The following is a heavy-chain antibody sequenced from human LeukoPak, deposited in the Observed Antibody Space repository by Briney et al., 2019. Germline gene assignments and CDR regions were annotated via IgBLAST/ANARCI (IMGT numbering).Heavy chain of an antibody. CDR1: GGSISSYY. D-gene: IGHD2-15*01. CDR3: ARDGGIVAPHANAFDI. V-gene: IGHV4-4*07. CDR2: IYISGST. Sequence: SETLSLTCSVSGGSISSYYWSWIRQPAGKGLEWIGRIYISGSTNYNPSLKSRVTISVDTSKNQFSLKLTSVTAADTAVYYCARDGGIVAPHANAFDIWGQGTMVTVSS. J-gene: IGHJ3*02.